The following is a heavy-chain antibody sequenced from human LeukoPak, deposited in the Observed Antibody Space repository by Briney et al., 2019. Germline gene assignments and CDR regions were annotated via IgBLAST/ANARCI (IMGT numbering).Heavy chain of an antibody. CDR2: INPNSGGT. D-gene: IGHD2-15*01. CDR1: GYTFTGYY. CDR3: ARGRYCSDSNCYHNWFDP. J-gene: IGHJ5*02. V-gene: IGHV1-2*02. Sequence: ASVKVSCKASGYTFTGYYMHWVRQAPGQGPEWMGWINPNSGGTDYAQKFQGRVTMTRDTSINTAYMELSSLRSDDTAVYYCARGRYCSDSNCYHNWFDPWGQGTLVTVSS.